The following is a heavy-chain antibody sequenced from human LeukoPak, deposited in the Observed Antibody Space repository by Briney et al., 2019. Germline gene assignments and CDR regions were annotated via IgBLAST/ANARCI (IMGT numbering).Heavy chain of an antibody. CDR1: GFTFSTYV. J-gene: IGHJ4*02. CDR2: ISGSGDTT. CDR3: AKDSIGVVGHFDY. D-gene: IGHD6-19*01. Sequence: GGSLRLSCAASGFTFSTYVMTWVRQAPGKGLEWVSTISGSGDTTYYADSVKGRFTVSRDNSKNTLYLQMNSLRAEDTAVYYCAKDSIGVVGHFDYWGQGTLVTVSS. V-gene: IGHV3-23*01.